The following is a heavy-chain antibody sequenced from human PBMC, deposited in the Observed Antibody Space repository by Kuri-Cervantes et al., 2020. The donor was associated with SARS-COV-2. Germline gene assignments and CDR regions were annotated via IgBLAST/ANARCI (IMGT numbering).Heavy chain of an antibody. D-gene: IGHD2-15*01. CDR1: GFSLSTSGMR. CDR2: IDWNDDK. Sequence: SGPTLVKPTQTLTLTCTCSGFSLSTSGMRVGWIRQPPGKALEWLAHIDWNDDKFYTTSLRTRLTISKDTSKNQVVLRLTNVDPVDTATYYCARFPTVVVPAATVVYYYYGLDVWGQGTTVTVSS. J-gene: IGHJ6*02. V-gene: IGHV2-70*04. CDR3: ARFPTVVVPAATVVYYYYGLDV.